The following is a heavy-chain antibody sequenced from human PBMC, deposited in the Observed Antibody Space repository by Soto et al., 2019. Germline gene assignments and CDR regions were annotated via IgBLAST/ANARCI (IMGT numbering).Heavy chain of an antibody. V-gene: IGHV1-46*01. J-gene: IGHJ6*02. CDR3: ARDRPPITAAGYYYYYGMDV. D-gene: IGHD3-3*01. Sequence: ASVKVSCKASGGTFSSYTISWVRQAPGQGLEWMGIINPSGGSTSYAQKFQGRVTMTRDTSTSTVYMELSSLRSEDTAVYYCARDRPPITAAGYYYYYGMDVWGQGTTVTVSS. CDR2: INPSGGST. CDR1: GGTFSSYT.